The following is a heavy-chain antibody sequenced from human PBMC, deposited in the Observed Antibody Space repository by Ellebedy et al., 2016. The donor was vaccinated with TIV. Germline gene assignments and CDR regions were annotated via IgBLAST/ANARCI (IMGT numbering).Heavy chain of an antibody. CDR3: AREGRWFGELLTRHVDYYGMDV. D-gene: IGHD3-10*01. J-gene: IGHJ6*02. V-gene: IGHV3-23*01. CDR2: ISGSGGST. CDR1: GFTFSSYA. Sequence: GESLKISCAASGFTFSSYAMSWVRQAPGKGLEWVSAISGSGGSTYYADSVKGRFTISRDNSKNTLYLQMNSLRAEDTAVYYCAREGRWFGELLTRHVDYYGMDVWGQGTTVTVSS.